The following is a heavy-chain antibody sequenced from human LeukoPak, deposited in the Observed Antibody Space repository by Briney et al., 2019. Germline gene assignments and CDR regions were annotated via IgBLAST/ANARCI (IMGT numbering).Heavy chain of an antibody. D-gene: IGHD5-24*01. CDR1: GGSISSYY. V-gene: IGHV4-4*09. J-gene: IGHJ4*02. Sequence: PSETLSITCTVSGGSISSYYWSWIRQPPGKGLEWIGYIYTSGSTNYNPSLKSRVTISVDTSKNQFSLKLSSVTAADTAVYYCARAGDVEMATFDYWGQGTLVTVSS. CDR2: IYTSGST. CDR3: ARAGDVEMATFDY.